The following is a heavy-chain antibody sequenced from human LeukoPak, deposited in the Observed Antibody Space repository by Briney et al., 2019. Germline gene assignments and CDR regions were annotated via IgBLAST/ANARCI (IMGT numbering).Heavy chain of an antibody. D-gene: IGHD6-13*01. CDR3: ARARSIAAAGAFDY. J-gene: IGHJ4*02. V-gene: IGHV1-69*13. Sequence: ASVKVSCKASGGTFSSYAISWVRQAPGQGLEWMGGIIPIFGTANYAQKFQGRVTLTADESTSTAYMELSSLRSEDTAVYYCARARSIAAAGAFDYWGQGTLVTVSS. CDR1: GGTFSSYA. CDR2: IIPIFGTA.